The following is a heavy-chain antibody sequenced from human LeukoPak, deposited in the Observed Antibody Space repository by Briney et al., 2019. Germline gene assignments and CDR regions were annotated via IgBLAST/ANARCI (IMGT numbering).Heavy chain of an antibody. J-gene: IGHJ4*02. D-gene: IGHD2-15*01. CDR1: GFTFSSYA. CDR2: ISYDGSNT. Sequence: GGSLRLSCAASGFTFSSYAMHWVRQAPGKGLEWVAVISYDGSNTYYADSVKGRFTISRDNSKNTLYLQMNSLRAEDTAVYYCARGFRGYCSGGSCYSFDYWGQGTLVTVSS. CDR3: ARGFRGYCSGGSCYSFDY. V-gene: IGHV3-30*01.